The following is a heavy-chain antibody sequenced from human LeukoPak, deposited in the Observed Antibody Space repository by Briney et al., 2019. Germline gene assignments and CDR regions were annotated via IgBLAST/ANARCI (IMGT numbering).Heavy chain of an antibody. J-gene: IGHJ6*03. V-gene: IGHV3-43D*04. CDR2: ITWDGGST. CDR3: AKGNYYYMDV. Sequence: GGSLRLSCAASGFTFDDYAMHWVRQAPGKGGEWVSLITWDGGSTYYADSVKGRFTISRYNSKNSLYLQMNSLRAEDTALYYCAKGNYYYMDVWGKGTTVTVSS. CDR1: GFTFDDYA.